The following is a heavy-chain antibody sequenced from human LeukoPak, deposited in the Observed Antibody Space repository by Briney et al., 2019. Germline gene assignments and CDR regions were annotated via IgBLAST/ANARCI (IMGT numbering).Heavy chain of an antibody. J-gene: IGHJ4*02. CDR3: TIMLTDY. CDR1: GFTLSSSA. D-gene: IGHD3-16*01. CDR2: IGGSGSST. Sequence: GGSLRLSCAASGFTLSSSAVSWVRQAPGKGLEWVSAIGGSGSSTNYADSVKGRFTISRDNSKNTLYLQMKSLRAEDTAIYYCTIMLTDYWGQGTLVTVSS. V-gene: IGHV3-23*01.